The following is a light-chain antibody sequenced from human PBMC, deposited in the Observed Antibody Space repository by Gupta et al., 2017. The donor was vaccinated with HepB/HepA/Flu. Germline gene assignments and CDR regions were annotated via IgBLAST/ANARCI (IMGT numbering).Light chain of an antibody. V-gene: IGKV3-15*01. CDR1: ESVNTN. CDR3: HQDKNWPPTT. Sequence: EVVLTQSPATLSVSPGERATLSCRASESVNTNLAWYQHKPGRAPRLLIYHTSIRDTGIAARFSGSGDGRDLTLTIISRQQEDFAVYYCHQDKNWPPTTFGQGTKVEIK. J-gene: IGKJ1*01. CDR2: HTS.